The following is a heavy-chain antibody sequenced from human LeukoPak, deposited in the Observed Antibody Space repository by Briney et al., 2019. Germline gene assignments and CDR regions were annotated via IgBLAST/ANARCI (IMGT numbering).Heavy chain of an antibody. J-gene: IGHJ4*02. CDR2: IYPGDSDT. D-gene: IGHD2-2*01. V-gene: IGHV5-51*01. CDR1: GYSFTSYW. Sequence: GESLKISCKGSGYSFTSYWIGWVRQMPGKGLEWMGIIYPGDSDTRYSPSFQGQVTISADKSISTAYLQWSSLKASDTAMYYYARRGISGYCSSTSCSHFDYWGQGTLVTVSS. CDR3: ARRGISGYCSSTSCSHFDY.